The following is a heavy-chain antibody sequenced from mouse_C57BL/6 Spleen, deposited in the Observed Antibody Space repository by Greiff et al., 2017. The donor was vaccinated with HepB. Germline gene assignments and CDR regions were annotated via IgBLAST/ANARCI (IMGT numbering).Heavy chain of an antibody. J-gene: IGHJ1*03. CDR2: INPNNGGT. CDR3: ARWDDGPFDV. D-gene: IGHD2-3*01. V-gene: IGHV1-26*01. CDR1: GYTFTDYY. Sequence: EVQLQQSGPELVKPGASVKISCKASGYTFTDYYMNWVKQSHGKSLEWIGDINPNNGGTSYNQKFKGKATLTVDKSSSTAYMELRSLTSEDSAVYYCARWDDGPFDVWGTGTTVTVSS.